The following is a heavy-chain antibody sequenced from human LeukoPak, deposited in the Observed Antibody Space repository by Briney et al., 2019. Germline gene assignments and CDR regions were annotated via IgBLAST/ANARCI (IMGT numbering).Heavy chain of an antibody. J-gene: IGHJ4*02. CDR3: ARGLGGGIVNY. D-gene: IGHD2-15*01. Sequence: DPSETLSLTCTVSGGSISSYYWSWIRQPPGKGLEWIGYIYYSGSTNYNPSLKSRVTISVDTSKNQFSLKLSSVTAADTAVYYCARGLGGGIVNYWGQGTLVTVSS. CDR1: GGSISSYY. V-gene: IGHV4-59*01. CDR2: IYYSGST.